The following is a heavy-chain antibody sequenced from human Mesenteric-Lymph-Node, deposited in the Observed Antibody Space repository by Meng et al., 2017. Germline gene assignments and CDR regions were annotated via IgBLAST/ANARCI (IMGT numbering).Heavy chain of an antibody. J-gene: IGHJ4*02. D-gene: IGHD3-10*01. V-gene: IGHV3-7*01. CDR3: ARVARGREFNIDN. Sequence: GESLKISCEVSGFTYSHYYMSWVRQAPGKGLEWVANINPDGSDKNYVDSVKGRFTISRDNAKNSLSLQMNSLTADDTAVYYCARVARGREFNIDNWGQGTLVTVSS. CDR1: GFTYSHYY. CDR2: INPDGSDK.